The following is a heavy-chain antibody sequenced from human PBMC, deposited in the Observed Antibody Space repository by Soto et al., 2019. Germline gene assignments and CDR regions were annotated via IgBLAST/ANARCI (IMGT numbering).Heavy chain of an antibody. V-gene: IGHV3-20*01. CDR3: ARVGCSGGSCYYWYFDL. D-gene: IGHD2-15*01. J-gene: IGHJ2*01. Sequence: EVQLVESGGGVVRPGGSLRLSCAASGFTFDDYGMSWVRQAPGKGLEWVSGINWNGGSTGYADSVKGRFTISRDNAKNSLYLQMNSLRAEDTALYHCARVGCSGGSCYYWYFDLWGRGTLVIVSS. CDR1: GFTFDDYG. CDR2: INWNGGST.